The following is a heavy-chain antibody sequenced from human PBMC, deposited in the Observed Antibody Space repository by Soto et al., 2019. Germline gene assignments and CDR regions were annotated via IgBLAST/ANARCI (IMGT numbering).Heavy chain of an antibody. CDR1: GGSISSSSYY. J-gene: IGHJ6*02. D-gene: IGHD3-22*01. V-gene: IGHV4-39*01. CDR2: IYYSGST. CDR3: ARRLYYDSSGFEGGGMDV. Sequence: QLQLQESGPGLVKPSETLSLTCTVSGGSISSSSYYWGWIRQPPGKGLEWIGSIYYSGSTYYNPSLQSRVTISVDTSKNQFSLTLSSVTAADTAVYYCARRLYYDSSGFEGGGMDVWGQGTTVTVSS.